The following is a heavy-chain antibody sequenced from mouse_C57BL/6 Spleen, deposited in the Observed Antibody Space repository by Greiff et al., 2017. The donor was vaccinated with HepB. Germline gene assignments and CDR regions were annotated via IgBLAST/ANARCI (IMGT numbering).Heavy chain of an antibody. J-gene: IGHJ2*01. CDR1: GYAFTNYL. V-gene: IGHV1-54*01. CDR3: AKHYDYDDGFDY. CDR2: INPGSGGT. Sequence: QVQLQQSGAELVRPGTSVKLSCKASGYAFTNYLIEWVKQRPGQGLEWIGVINPGSGGTNYNEKFKGKATLTADKSSSTAYMQLSSLTSEDSAVYFCAKHYDYDDGFDYWGKGTTLTVSS. D-gene: IGHD2-4*01.